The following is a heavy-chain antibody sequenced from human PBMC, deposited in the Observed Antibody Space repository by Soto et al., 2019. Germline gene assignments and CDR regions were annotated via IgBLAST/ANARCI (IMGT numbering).Heavy chain of an antibody. Sequence: SEPVSLTCSVSGGSMSEYFWSWIRQSPGKGLEWIGYIYYLGSTDYNPSLKSRVTISVDTSKRQFSLRLTSVTAADTSVYYCVRDGYDGAESPHPDFWGQGTQVTVS. CDR2: IYYLGST. CDR1: GGSMSEYF. J-gene: IGHJ4*02. CDR3: VRDGYDGAESPHPDF. D-gene: IGHD2-8*01. V-gene: IGHV4-59*01.